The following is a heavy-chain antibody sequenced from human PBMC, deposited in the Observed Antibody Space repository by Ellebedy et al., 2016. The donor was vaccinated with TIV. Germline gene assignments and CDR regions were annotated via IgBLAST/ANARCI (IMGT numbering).Heavy chain of an antibody. J-gene: IGHJ4*02. V-gene: IGHV5-51*01. Sequence: GESLKISXQGSGYSFTDYWIAWVRQMPGKGLEWMGIVYPDDSDTRNSPSFQGQVAISADKSISTAYLQWSSLKASDTAMYYCARFIYGSNSAASFLDSWGQGTLVTVSS. CDR2: VYPDDSDT. CDR3: ARFIYGSNSAASFLDS. CDR1: GYSFTDYW. D-gene: IGHD4-23*01.